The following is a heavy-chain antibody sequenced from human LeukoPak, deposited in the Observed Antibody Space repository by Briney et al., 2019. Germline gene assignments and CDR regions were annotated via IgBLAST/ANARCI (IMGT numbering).Heavy chain of an antibody. CDR3: ARVVSGSYPYYYYYGMNV. CDR2: VYYSGST. D-gene: IGHD1-26*01. J-gene: IGHJ6*02. V-gene: IGHV4-59*01. Sequence: SETLSLTCTVSGGSLSGYYWSWIRQPPGKGLEWIGYVYYSGSTTYNPSLKSRVTISVDTSKNQFSLRLGSVTAADTAVYYCARVVSGSYPYYYYYGMNVWGQGTTVTVSS. CDR1: GGSLSGYY.